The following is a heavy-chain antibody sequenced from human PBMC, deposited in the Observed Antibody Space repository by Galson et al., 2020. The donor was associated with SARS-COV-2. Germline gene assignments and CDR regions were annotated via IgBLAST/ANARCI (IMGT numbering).Heavy chain of an antibody. V-gene: IGHV3-30*04. CDR1: GFTFSSYA. J-gene: IGHJ4*02. Sequence: GGSLRLSCAASGFTFSSYAMHWVRQAPGKGLEWVAVISYDGSNKYYADSVKGRFTISRDNSKNTLYLQMNSLRAEDTAVYYCARPYSGSYYSNFDYWGQGTLVTVSS. D-gene: IGHD1-26*01. CDR3: ARPYSGSYYSNFDY. CDR2: ISYDGSNK.